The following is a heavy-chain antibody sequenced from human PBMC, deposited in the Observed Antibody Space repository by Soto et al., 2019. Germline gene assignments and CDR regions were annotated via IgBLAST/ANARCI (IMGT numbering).Heavy chain of an antibody. D-gene: IGHD3-22*01. CDR1: GYTFTSYG. CDR2: ISAYNGNT. V-gene: IGHV1-18*01. Sequence: VASVKVSCKASGYTFTSYGISWVRQAPGQGLEWMGWISAYNGNTNYAQKLQGRVTMTTDTSTSTAYMELRSLRSDDTAVYYCARDLRVTMIVVVINQPQNPDAFDIWGQGTMATV. J-gene: IGHJ3*02. CDR3: ARDLRVTMIVVVINQPQNPDAFDI.